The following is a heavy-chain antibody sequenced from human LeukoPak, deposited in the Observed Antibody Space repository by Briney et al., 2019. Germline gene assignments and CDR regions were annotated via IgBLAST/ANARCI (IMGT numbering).Heavy chain of an antibody. V-gene: IGHV4-59*12. CDR1: GGSISSYY. Sequence: PSETLSLTCTVSGGSISSYYWSWIRQPPGKGLEWIGYIYYSGSTNYNPSLKSRVTISVDTSKNQFSLKLSSVTAADTAVYYCARDSEGIYDYWGQGTLVTVSS. D-gene: IGHD3-3*01. J-gene: IGHJ4*02. CDR3: ARDSEGIYDY. CDR2: IYYSGST.